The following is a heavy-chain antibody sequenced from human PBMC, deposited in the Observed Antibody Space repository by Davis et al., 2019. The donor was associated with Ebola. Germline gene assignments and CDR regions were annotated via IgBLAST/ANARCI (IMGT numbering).Heavy chain of an antibody. CDR1: GYCFADYR. CDR2: IYAGDSDS. CDR3: ARQESLYGWSDY. D-gene: IGHD2-8*01. V-gene: IGHV5-51*01. J-gene: IGHJ4*02. Sequence: GESLKLYCKGSGYCFADYRIACVRQTPGKGLEWMGIIYAGDSDSRYSPSFEGQVTISVDRSINTAYLQWRSLRASDTAIYYCARQESLYGWSDYWGQGTLVTVSS.